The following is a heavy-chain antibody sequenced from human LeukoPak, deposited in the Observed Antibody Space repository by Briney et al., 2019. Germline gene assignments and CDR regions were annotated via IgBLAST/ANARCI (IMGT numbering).Heavy chain of an antibody. CDR3: ASNYYDSSGYYSDAFDI. CDR2: IIPILGIA. V-gene: IGHV1-69*02. CDR1: GYTFTGYF. Sequence: GASVKVSCKASGYTFTGYFLHWVRQAPGQGLEWMGRIIPILGIANYAQKFQGRVTITADKSTSTAYMELSSLRSEDTAVYYCASNYYDSSGYYSDAFDIWGQGTMVTVSS. D-gene: IGHD3-22*01. J-gene: IGHJ3*02.